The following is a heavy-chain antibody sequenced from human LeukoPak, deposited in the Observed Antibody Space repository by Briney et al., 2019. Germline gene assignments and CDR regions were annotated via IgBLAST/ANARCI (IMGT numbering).Heavy chain of an antibody. J-gene: IGHJ4*02. V-gene: IGHV1-69*13. D-gene: IGHD4-17*01. CDR3: ARGGEVTTEFDY. CDR1: GGTFISYA. CDR2: IIPIFGTA. Sequence: GASVKVSCKASGGTFISYAISWVRQAPGQGLEWMGGIIPIFGTANYAQKFQGRVTITADESTSTAYMELSSLRSEDTAVYYCARGGEVTTEFDYWGQGTLVTVSS.